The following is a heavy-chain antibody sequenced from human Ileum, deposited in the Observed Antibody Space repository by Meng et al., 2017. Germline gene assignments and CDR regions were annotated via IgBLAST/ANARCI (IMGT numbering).Heavy chain of an antibody. J-gene: IGHJ4*02. CDR2: INSDGSIS. CDR3: ARERTNIVDY. D-gene: IGHD1-1*01. Sequence: VRLVWSGGCLVQPGGSLRLSWAASGFTFSSYWMHWVRQGPGKGLVWVSRINSDGSISTYADSVKGRFTISRDNAKNTLYLQMNSLRAEDTAVYYCARERTNIVDYWGQGMLVTVSS. CDR1: GFTFSSYW. V-gene: IGHV3-74*01.